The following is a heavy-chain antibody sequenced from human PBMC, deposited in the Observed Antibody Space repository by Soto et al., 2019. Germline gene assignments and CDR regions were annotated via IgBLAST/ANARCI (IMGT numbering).Heavy chain of an antibody. Sequence: ASVKVSCNASGYTFTSYGISWVRPAPGQGLEWMGWLSAYNGNTNYAQKLQGRVTMTTDTSTSTAYMELRSLRSDDTAVYYCARYCSGGSCYPNYYYYYGMDVWGQGTTVTVSS. V-gene: IGHV1-18*01. J-gene: IGHJ6*02. CDR3: ARYCSGGSCYPNYYYYYGMDV. CDR2: LSAYNGNT. D-gene: IGHD2-15*01. CDR1: GYTFTSYG.